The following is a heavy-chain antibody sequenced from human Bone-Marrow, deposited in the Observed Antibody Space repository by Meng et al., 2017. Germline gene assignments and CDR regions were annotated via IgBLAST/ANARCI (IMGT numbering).Heavy chain of an antibody. D-gene: IGHD1-1*01. CDR3: ARGREPRTGTLSYVY. CDR2: IIPIFGTA. J-gene: IGHJ4*02. V-gene: IGHV1-69*01. Sequence: QVELGEAGAEVKKPGSSVKVSCKASGGNFSSYAISWVRQAPGQGLEWMGGIIPIFGTANYAQKFQGRVTITADESTSTAYMELSSLRSEDTAVYYCARGREPRTGTLSYVYWGQGTLVTVSS. CDR1: GGNFSSYA.